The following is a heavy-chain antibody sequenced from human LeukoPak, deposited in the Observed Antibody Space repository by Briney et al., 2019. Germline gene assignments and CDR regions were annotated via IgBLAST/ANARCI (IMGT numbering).Heavy chain of an antibody. CDR3: ARARRDSGYYQVDY. CDR1: GGPFSGYY. V-gene: IGHV4-34*01. J-gene: IGHJ4*02. Sequence: KPSETLSLTCAVFGGPFSGYYWSWIRQPPGKGLEWIAEVNHSGSTNYNLSLKSRVTISVDKSKNQFSLNLSSVTAADTAVYYCARARRDSGYYQVDYWGQGTLVTVSS. CDR2: VNHSGST. D-gene: IGHD3-22*01.